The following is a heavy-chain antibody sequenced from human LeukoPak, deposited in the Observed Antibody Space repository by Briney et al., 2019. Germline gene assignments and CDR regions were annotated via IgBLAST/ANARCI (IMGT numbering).Heavy chain of an antibody. D-gene: IGHD2-2*02. CDR3: ARDRGGYCSSTSCYS. CDR2: IYYSGST. CDR1: GGSISSSGFY. Sequence: PSQTLSLTCTVSGGSISSSGFYWSWIRQHPGKGLEWIGYIYYSGSTYYNPSLKSRVTISVDTSKNQFSLKLSSVTAADMAVYYCARDRGGYCSSTSCYSWGQGTLVTVSS. V-gene: IGHV4-30-4*08. J-gene: IGHJ4*02.